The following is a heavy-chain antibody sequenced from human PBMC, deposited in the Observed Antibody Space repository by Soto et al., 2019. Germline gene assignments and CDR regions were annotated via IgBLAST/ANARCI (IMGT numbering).Heavy chain of an antibody. CDR3: AMSNSNDLYYHFES. D-gene: IGHD3-22*01. CDR2: INWNSDTI. Sequence: EVQLVESGGGLVQPGGSLRLSCAASGFTFDDYAMHWVRQAPGKGLEWVSGINWNSDTIGYADSVKGRFTVSRDNAKGSLLLQMSSLRAEDTAVYSCAMSNSNDLYYHFESWGQGTPVTVSS. V-gene: IGHV3-9*01. CDR1: GFTFDDYA. J-gene: IGHJ4*02.